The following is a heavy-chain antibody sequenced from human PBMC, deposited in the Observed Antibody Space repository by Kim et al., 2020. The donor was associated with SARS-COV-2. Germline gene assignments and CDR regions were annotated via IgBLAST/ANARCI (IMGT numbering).Heavy chain of an antibody. CDR3: AREAGRNFDC. CDR2: YN. V-gene: IGHV6-1*01. J-gene: IGHJ4*02. Sequence: YNDYAGSVKSRITIKPDTSKNEFSLQLNSVTPEDTALYYCAREAGRNFDCWGPGTLVTVSS.